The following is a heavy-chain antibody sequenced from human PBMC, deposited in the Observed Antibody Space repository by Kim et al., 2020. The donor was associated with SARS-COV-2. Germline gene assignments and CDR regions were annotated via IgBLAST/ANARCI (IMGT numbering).Heavy chain of an antibody. D-gene: IGHD5-18*01. CDR2: ISFGGSTT. CDR1: GFTFSSYA. J-gene: IGHJ4*02. V-gene: IGHV3-23*01. CDR3: AKGGYRHGTPYYFDY. Sequence: GGSLRLSCAASGFTFSSYAMSWVRQAPGKGLEWVSVISFGGSTTYYADSVKGRFTISRDNSKNTLYLQMNSLRAGDTAVYYCAKGGYRHGTPYYFDYWGRGTLVTVSS.